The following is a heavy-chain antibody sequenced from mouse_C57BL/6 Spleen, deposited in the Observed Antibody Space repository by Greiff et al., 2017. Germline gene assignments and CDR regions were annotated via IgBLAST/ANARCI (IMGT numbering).Heavy chain of an antibody. D-gene: IGHD1-1*01. Sequence: EVMLVESGGGLVKPGGSLKISCAASGFTFSDYGMHWVRQAPEKGLEWVAYISSGSSTIYYADTVKGRFTISRDNAKNTLFLQMTRLRSEDTAMYYCARGNYGSPFAYWGQGTLVTVSA. CDR1: GFTFSDYG. CDR2: ISSGSSTI. J-gene: IGHJ3*01. CDR3: ARGNYGSPFAY. V-gene: IGHV5-17*01.